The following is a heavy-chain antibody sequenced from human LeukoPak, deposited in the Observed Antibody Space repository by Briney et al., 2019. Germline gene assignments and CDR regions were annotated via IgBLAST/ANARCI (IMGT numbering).Heavy chain of an antibody. D-gene: IGHD5-18*01. V-gene: IGHV4-30-2*01. Sequence: SETLSLTCAVSGGSISSGGYSWSWIRQPPGKGLEWIGYIYHSGSTYYNPSLKSRVTISVDRSKTQFSLKLSSVTAADTAVYYCAREGGGYSYGYRVNWFDPWGQGTLVTVSS. CDR3: AREGGGYSYGYRVNWFDP. CDR2: IYHSGST. J-gene: IGHJ5*02. CDR1: GGSISSGGYS.